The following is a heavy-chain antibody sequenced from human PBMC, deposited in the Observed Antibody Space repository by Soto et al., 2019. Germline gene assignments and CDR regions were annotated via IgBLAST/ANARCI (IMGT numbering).Heavy chain of an antibody. V-gene: IGHV3-30*18. CDR3: AKDEGSSWYYYYGMDI. Sequence: QVQLVESGGGVVQPGRSLRLSCAASGFTFSSYGMHWVRQAPGKGLEWVAVISYDGSNKYYADSVKGRFTISRDNSKNTLYLQMNSLRAEDTAVYYCAKDEGSSWYYYYGMDIWGQGTTVTVSS. CDR1: GFTFSSYG. CDR2: ISYDGSNK. D-gene: IGHD6-13*01. J-gene: IGHJ6*02.